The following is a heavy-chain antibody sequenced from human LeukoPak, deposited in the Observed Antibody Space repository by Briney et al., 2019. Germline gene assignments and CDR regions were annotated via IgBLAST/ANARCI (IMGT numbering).Heavy chain of an antibody. CDR1: GFTFSSYA. V-gene: IGHV3-23*01. J-gene: IGHJ4*02. D-gene: IGHD3-22*01. CDR2: ISGSGGST. Sequence: PGGSLRLSCAASGFTFSSYAMSWVRQAPGKGLEWVSGISGSGGSTYHADSVKGRFTISRDNSKNTLYVQMNSLRAEDTAVYYCARDSYYDRSGYYTLWGQGILVTVSS. CDR3: ARDSYYDRSGYYTL.